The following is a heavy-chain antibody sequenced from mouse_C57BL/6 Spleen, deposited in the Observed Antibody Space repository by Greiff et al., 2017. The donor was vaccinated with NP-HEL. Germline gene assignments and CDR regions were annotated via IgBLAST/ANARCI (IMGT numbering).Heavy chain of an antibody. V-gene: IGHV1-64*01. CDR1: GYTFTDYN. CDR3: ARSPLYSNYPYWYFDV. D-gene: IGHD2-5*01. CDR2: IHPNSGST. J-gene: IGHJ1*03. Sequence: QVQLQQSGPELVKPGASVKIPCKASGYTFTDYNMDWVKQRPGQGLEWIGMIHPNSGSTNYNEKFKSKATLTVDKSSSTAYMQLSSLTSEDSAVYYCARSPLYSNYPYWYFDVWGTGTTVTVSS.